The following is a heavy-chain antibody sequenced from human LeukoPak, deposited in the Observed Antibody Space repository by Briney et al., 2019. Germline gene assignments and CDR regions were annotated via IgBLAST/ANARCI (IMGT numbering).Heavy chain of an antibody. CDR3: ARDRSGGYVSYFDY. D-gene: IGHD3-22*01. J-gene: IGHJ4*02. V-gene: IGHV3-48*02. CDR2: TSVSSDII. Sequence: GGSLRLSCAASGFTFRTYPMNWIRQAPGKGLEWVSYTSVSSDIIYYADSVKGRFTISRDNAKNSLYLQMNSLRDEDTAVYYCARDRSGGYVSYFDYWGQGSLVTVSA. CDR1: GFTFRTYP.